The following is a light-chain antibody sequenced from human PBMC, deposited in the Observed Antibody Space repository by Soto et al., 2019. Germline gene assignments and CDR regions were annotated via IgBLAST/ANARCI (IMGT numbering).Light chain of an antibody. CDR3: QQYNDYSWT. V-gene: IGKV1-33*01. J-gene: IGKJ1*01. CDR1: QDIRNY. Sequence: DIRMTQSRSSLSASVGYRFTLTCQASQDIRNYVNWYQQKPGKAPKLLIYDASILETGVPSRFSGSGSGTDFTLTISSLQPDDVATYYCQQYNDYSWTFGQGTKVDIK. CDR2: DAS.